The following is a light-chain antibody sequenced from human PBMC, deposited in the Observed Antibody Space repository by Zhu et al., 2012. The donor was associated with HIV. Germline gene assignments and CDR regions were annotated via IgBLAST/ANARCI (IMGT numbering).Light chain of an antibody. CDR1: QSVGSY. CDR3: QERSIWPRLT. Sequence: EIVLTQSPATLSLSPGERATLSCRASQSVGSYLTWYQQKPGQAPRLLIYDASNRAIDIPARFSGSGSGTDFTLTISSLEPEDFAVYYCQERSIWPRLTFGGGTKVEIK. V-gene: IGKV3-11*01. CDR2: DAS. J-gene: IGKJ4*01.